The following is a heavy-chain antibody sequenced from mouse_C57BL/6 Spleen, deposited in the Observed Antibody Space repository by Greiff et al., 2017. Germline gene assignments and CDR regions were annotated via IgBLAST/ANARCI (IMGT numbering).Heavy chain of an antibody. CDR1: GYAFTNYL. CDR2: INPGSGGT. Sequence: QVQLQQSGAELVRPGTSVKVSCKASGYAFTNYLIEWVKQRPGQGLEWIGVINPGSGGTNYNENFKGKATLTADKSSSTAYMQLSSLTSEDSAVYFCARSGHAFAYWGQGTLVTVSA. V-gene: IGHV1-54*01. CDR3: ARSGHAFAY. J-gene: IGHJ3*01. D-gene: IGHD3-3*01.